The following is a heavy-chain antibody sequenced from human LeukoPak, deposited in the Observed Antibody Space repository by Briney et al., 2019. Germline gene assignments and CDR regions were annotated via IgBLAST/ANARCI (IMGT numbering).Heavy chain of an antibody. V-gene: IGHV4-4*07. J-gene: IGHJ4*02. CDR1: GGSISSYY. CDR2: IYTSGST. D-gene: IGHD5-18*01. CDR3: ARGYSYGTPVDY. Sequence: SETLSLTCTVSGGSISSYYWSWIRQPAGKGLEWIGRIYTSGSTNYNPSLKSRVTMSVDTSKNQFSLRLSSVTAADTAVYYCARGYSYGTPVDYWGQGTLVTVSS.